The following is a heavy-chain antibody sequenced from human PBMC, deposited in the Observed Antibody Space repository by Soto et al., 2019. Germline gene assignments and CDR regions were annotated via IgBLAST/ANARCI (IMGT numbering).Heavy chain of an antibody. CDR2: INPSGGST. Sequence: ASVKVSCKASGYTFTSYYMHWVRQAPGQGLGWMGIINPSGGSTSYAQKFQGRVTMTRDTSTSTVYMELSSLRSEDTAVYYCARVRPGAEYFDYWGQGTLVTVSS. CDR1: GYTFTSYY. D-gene: IGHD3-10*01. V-gene: IGHV1-46*01. CDR3: ARVRPGAEYFDY. J-gene: IGHJ4*02.